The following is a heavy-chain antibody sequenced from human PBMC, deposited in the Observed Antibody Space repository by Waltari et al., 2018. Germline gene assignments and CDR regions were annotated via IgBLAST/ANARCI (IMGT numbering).Heavy chain of an antibody. V-gene: IGHV3-33*01. CDR1: GFTFSSYG. CDR2: IWYDGGNE. J-gene: IGHJ4*02. Sequence: QVQLVESGGGVVQPGRSLRLSCAASGFTFSSYGMHWVRQAPGKGLEWGAVIWYDGGNEDCADSVKGRFTISRDNSKNTLYLQMNSLTAEDTAVYYCAREQSGPFDYWGQGTLVTVSS. CDR3: AREQSGPFDY.